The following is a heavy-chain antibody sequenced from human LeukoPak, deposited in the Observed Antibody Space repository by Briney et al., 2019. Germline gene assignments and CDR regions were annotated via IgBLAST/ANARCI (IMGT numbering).Heavy chain of an antibody. Sequence: GGSLRPSCAASGFTFSSYAMSWVRQAPGKGLEWVSAISGSGGSTYYADSVKGRFTISRDNSKNTLYLQMNSLRAEDTAVYYCAKQRVGSGRIFDYWGQGTLVTVSS. CDR2: ISGSGGST. CDR1: GFTFSSYA. J-gene: IGHJ4*02. V-gene: IGHV3-23*01. D-gene: IGHD6-19*01. CDR3: AKQRVGSGRIFDY.